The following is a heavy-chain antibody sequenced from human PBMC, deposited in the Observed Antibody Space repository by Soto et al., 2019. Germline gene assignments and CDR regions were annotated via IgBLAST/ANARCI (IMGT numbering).Heavy chain of an antibody. CDR3: SFHSDSNAYSRFDF. Sequence: QVQLVQSGAEVKTPGSSVKVSCRASGGSFRNYVMSWVRQAPGQVLEWMGGIIPVFETRTYAQKFQGRVTITADYYTSTVSMEMSNLISEDTAVYFCSFHSDSNAYSRFDFWGQGTLVTVSS. CDR2: IIPVFETR. J-gene: IGHJ4*02. CDR1: GGSFRNYV. V-gene: IGHV1-69*01. D-gene: IGHD3-22*01.